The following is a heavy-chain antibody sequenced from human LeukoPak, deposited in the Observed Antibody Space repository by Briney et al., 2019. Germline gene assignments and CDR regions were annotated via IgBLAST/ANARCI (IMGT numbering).Heavy chain of an antibody. CDR1: GGSVSSNIYY. Sequence: PSETLSLTCNVSGGSVSSNIYYWSWIRQPPGKGLEWIGYLYHSGSTNYNTSLKSRITMSVETSKNHFSLNLNSVTAADTAVYYCTRCARYCGSGCYPDAFDIWGQGTMVTVSS. J-gene: IGHJ3*02. D-gene: IGHD2-21*02. CDR2: LYHSGST. CDR3: TRCARYCGSGCYPDAFDI. V-gene: IGHV4-61*03.